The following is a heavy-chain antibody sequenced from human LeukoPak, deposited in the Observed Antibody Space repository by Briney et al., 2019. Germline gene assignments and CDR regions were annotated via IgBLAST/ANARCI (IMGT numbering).Heavy chain of an antibody. Sequence: GASVKVSCKASGYRFTSYDMHWVRQAPGQGLEWMGIINPSSGGTNYAQKFQGRVTMTRDTSISTVYMELNRLRSDDTAIYYCARVMAYSDISTGYYFDYWGQGTLVTVSS. CDR1: GYRFTSYD. J-gene: IGHJ4*02. D-gene: IGHD3-9*01. V-gene: IGHV1-2*02. CDR3: ARVMAYSDISTGYYFDY. CDR2: INPSSGGT.